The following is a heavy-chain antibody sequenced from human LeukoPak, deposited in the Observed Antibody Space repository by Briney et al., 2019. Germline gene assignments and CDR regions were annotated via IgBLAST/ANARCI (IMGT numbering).Heavy chain of an antibody. CDR1: GFTFSADS. CDR3: AGGRGWYQADY. J-gene: IGHJ4*02. CDR2: ISSGSGYI. V-gene: IGHV3-21*01. Sequence: PGGSLRLSCKASGFTFSADSMNWVRQAPGKGLEWVSSISSGSGYIYYADSVKGRFTISRDNANNSLYLQMNSLRAEDTAVYYCAGGRGWYQADYWGQGALVTVSS. D-gene: IGHD6-19*01.